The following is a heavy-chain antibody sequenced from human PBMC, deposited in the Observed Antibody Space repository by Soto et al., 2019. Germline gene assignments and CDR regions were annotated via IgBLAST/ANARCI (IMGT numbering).Heavy chain of an antibody. Sequence: PGGSLRLSCAASGFTFSSYAMSWVRQAPGKGLEWVSAISGSGGSTYYADSVKGRFTISRDNSKNTLYLQMNSLRAEDTAVYYCSTTNSSSHMRFDYWGQGTLVTVSS. CDR1: GFTFSSYA. D-gene: IGHD6-6*01. J-gene: IGHJ4*02. CDR2: ISGSGGST. CDR3: STTNSSSHMRFDY. V-gene: IGHV3-23*01.